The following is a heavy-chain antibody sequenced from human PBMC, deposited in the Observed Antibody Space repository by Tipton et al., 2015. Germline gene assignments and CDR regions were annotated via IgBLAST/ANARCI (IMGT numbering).Heavy chain of an antibody. J-gene: IGHJ4*02. D-gene: IGHD1-26*01. Sequence: QLVQSGAEVKKPGESLKISCQGSGYSFTTYWIGWVRQMPGTGLEWMGIIYPGDSDTSYSPSFQGQVTISADKSITTAYLQWRSLKASDTAMYYCVRRARRVGSHSYPYYFDYWGQGTLVTVSA. CDR3: VRRARRVGSHSYPYYFDY. V-gene: IGHV5-51*03. CDR1: GYSFTTYW. CDR2: IYPGDSDT.